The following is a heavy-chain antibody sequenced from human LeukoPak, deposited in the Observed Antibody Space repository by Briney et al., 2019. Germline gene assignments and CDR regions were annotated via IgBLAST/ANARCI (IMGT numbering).Heavy chain of an antibody. Sequence: GGSLRLSCAASGFTFSNYWMSWVRQAPGKGLKWVANIKQDGSERDYVDSVKGRFTISKDNAKNLLYLQMNIQRAEDTAVYYCAREISSWYRTEGRFDPWGQGTLVTVSS. J-gene: IGHJ5*02. CDR2: IKQDGSER. CDR1: GFTFSNYW. D-gene: IGHD6-13*01. CDR3: AREISSWYRTEGRFDP. V-gene: IGHV3-7*01.